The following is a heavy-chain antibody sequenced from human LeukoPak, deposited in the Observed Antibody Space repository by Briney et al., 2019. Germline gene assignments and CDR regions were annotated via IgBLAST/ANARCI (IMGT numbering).Heavy chain of an antibody. CDR3: ARDIAPAGLFFDY. CDR1: GFTLSSYW. J-gene: IGHJ4*02. CDR2: IKYDGSEK. Sequence: GGSLRLSCAASGFTLSSYWMSWVRQAPGKGLEWVANIKYDGSEKDYVDSVKGRFTISRDNAKNSLYLQMNSLRAEDMAVYYCARDIAPAGLFFDYWGQGTLVTVSS. V-gene: IGHV3-7*01. D-gene: IGHD6-13*01.